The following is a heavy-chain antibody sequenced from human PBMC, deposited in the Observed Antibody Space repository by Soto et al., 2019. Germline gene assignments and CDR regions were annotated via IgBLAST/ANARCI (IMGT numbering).Heavy chain of an antibody. V-gene: IGHV2-5*02. D-gene: IGHD6-13*01. CDR2: IYWDDDK. J-gene: IGHJ3*01. CDR1: GFSLSTSGVG. CDR3: AHIRARTAGRDDAYDV. Sequence: QITLKESGPTLVKPTQTLTLTCIFSGFSLSTSGVGVGWIRQHPGKSLEWLALIYWDDDKRYNPSLKSRRNLTEDTSKNQVDLTMPNMYPVDTATYYCAHIRARTAGRDDAYDVWGQGTLVVVSS.